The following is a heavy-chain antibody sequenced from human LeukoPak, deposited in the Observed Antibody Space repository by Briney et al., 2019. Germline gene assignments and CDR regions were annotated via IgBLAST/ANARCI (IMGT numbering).Heavy chain of an antibody. CDR3: ARDLVGSSEGGNGY. V-gene: IGHV1-24*01. CDR1: GYTLTELS. CDR2: FDPEDGET. D-gene: IGHD2-2*01. J-gene: IGHJ4*02. Sequence: EASVKVSCKVSGYTLTELSTHWVRQAPGKGLEWMGGFDPEDGETIYAQKFQGRVTMTRDTSTSTVYMELSSLRSEDTAVYYCARDLVGSSEGGNGYWGQGTLVTVSS.